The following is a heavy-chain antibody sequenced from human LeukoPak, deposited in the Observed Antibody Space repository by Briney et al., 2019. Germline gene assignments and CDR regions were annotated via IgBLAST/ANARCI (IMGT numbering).Heavy chain of an antibody. V-gene: IGHV4-34*11. J-gene: IGHJ3*01. CDR1: GGSFSGYY. Sequence: SETLSLTCAVYGGSFSGYYWSWIRQPPGKGLEWIGYIFYSGTTNYNPSLKSRATISVDTSKNQFSLNLNSVTAADTAVYYCARRTRIAAAGIDAFDVWGQGTMVTVSS. CDR3: ARRTRIAAAGIDAFDV. CDR2: IFYSGTT. D-gene: IGHD6-13*01.